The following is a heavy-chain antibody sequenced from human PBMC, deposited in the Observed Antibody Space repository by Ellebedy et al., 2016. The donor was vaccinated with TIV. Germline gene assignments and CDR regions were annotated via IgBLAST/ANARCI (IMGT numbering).Heavy chain of an antibody. CDR1: GFTFSSYA. Sequence: GESLKISCAASGFTFSSYAMNCVRPAPGKGLEWVSSISSRGDATYYADSVKGRFTISRDNSKNSLFLQMSSLRAEDTAVYYCAYFGSYYAGWGQGTLVTVSS. CDR3: AYFGSYYAG. V-gene: IGHV3-23*01. CDR2: ISSRGDAT. D-gene: IGHD1-26*01. J-gene: IGHJ4*02.